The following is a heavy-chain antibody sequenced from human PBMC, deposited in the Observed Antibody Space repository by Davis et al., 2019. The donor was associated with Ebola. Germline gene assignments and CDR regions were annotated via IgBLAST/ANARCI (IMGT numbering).Heavy chain of an antibody. CDR2: INHSGST. J-gene: IGHJ4*02. D-gene: IGHD4-11*01. V-gene: IGHV4-34*01. CDR3: ARVRSNYVLCMDY. CDR1: GGSFSAYY. Sequence: MPSETLSLTCAVYGGSFSAYYWSWIRQPPGKGPEWIGEINHSGSTNYYPSLKSRVTISVDTSKNQFSLKLSSVTAADTAVYYCARVRSNYVLCMDYWGQGTLVTVSS.